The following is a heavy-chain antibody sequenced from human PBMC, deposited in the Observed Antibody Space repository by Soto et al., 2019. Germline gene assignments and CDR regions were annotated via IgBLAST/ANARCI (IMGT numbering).Heavy chain of an antibody. CDR3: ARDRREEAAAGYYFDY. Sequence: GGSLRLSCAASGFTFSSYGMHWVRQAPGKGLEWVAVISYDGSNKYYADSVKGRFTISRDNSKNTLYLQMSSLRSEDTAVYYCARDRREEAAAGYYFDYWGQGTLVTVSS. J-gene: IGHJ4*02. CDR1: GFTFSSYG. V-gene: IGHV3-30*03. D-gene: IGHD6-13*01. CDR2: ISYDGSNK.